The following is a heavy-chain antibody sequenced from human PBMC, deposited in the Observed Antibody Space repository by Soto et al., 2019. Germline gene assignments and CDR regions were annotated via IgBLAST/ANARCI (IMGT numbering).Heavy chain of an antibody. CDR3: ARDSIAKGSRGAFDI. CDR2: ISYDGSNK. Sequence: LRLSCAASGFTFSSYAMHWVRQAPGKGLEWVAVISYDGSNKYYADSVKGRFTISRDNSKNTLYLQMNSLRAEDTAVYYCARDSIAKGSRGAFDIWGQGTMVTVSS. CDR1: GFTFSSYA. J-gene: IGHJ3*02. V-gene: IGHV3-30-3*01. D-gene: IGHD6-6*01.